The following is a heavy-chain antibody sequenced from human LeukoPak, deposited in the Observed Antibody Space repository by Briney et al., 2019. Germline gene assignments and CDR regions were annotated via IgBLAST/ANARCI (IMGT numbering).Heavy chain of an antibody. J-gene: IGHJ6*03. CDR2: INPNSGGT. V-gene: IGHV1-2*06. D-gene: IGHD2-21*02. CDR3: ARGVTARGFYYYMDV. CDR1: GYTFTGYY. Sequence: ASVKVSCKASGYTFTGYYMHWVRQAPGQGLEWVGRINPNSGGTSYAQKFRGRVTMTRDTSISTAYMDLSRLRSDDTAVYYCARGVTARGFYYYMDVWGKGTTVTISS.